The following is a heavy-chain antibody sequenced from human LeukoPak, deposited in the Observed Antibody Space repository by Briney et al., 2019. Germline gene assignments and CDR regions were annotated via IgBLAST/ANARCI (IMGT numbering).Heavy chain of an antibody. CDR2: ISDSSSTI. J-gene: IGHJ4*02. V-gene: IGHV3-48*04. Sequence: GGSLRLSCAASGFTFSSYSMNWVRQAPGKGLEWVSYISDSSSTIYYADSVKGRFTISRDNAKNSLYLQMNSLRAEDTAVYYCARNLPAADYWGQGTLVTVSS. CDR1: GFTFSSYS. D-gene: IGHD2-2*01. CDR3: ARNLPAADY.